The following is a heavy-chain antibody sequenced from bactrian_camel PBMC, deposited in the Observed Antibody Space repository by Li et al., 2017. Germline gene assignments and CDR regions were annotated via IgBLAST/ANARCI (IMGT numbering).Heavy chain of an antibody. D-gene: IGHD2*01. J-gene: IGHJ4*01. Sequence: HVQLVESGGGSVQAGGNLTLSCVFQNRRAGSFCMGWFRQAPGKEREGVGIIVNAYKVYYAPTLEGRSTVSKDNAKKTLYLQMNELDPGDTGVYTCAADLTCSSFEFGWWLASSRNYWGRGTQVTVST. CDR3: AADLTCSSFEFGWWLASSRNY. CDR2: IVNAYKV. V-gene: IGHV3S55*01. CDR1: NRRAGSFC.